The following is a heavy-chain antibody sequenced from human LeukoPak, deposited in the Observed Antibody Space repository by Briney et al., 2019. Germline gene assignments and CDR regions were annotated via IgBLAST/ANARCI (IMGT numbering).Heavy chain of an antibody. CDR2: TYYRSKWYN. CDR1: GDSVSSNSAA. J-gene: IGHJ4*02. D-gene: IGHD4-17*01. V-gene: IGHV6-1*01. Sequence: SQTLSLTCAISGDSVSSNSAAWNWIRQSPSRGLEWLGRTYYRSKWYNDYAVSVKSRITINPDTSKNQFSLQLNSVTAADTAVYYCAREPERFYGDYQGGFDYWGQGTLVTVSS. CDR3: AREPERFYGDYQGGFDY.